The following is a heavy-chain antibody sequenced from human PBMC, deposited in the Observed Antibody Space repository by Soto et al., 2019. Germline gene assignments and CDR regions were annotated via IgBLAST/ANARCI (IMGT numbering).Heavy chain of an antibody. CDR3: VKDYSSGWSYYFDY. J-gene: IGHJ4*02. CDR1: GFRFGDYA. D-gene: IGHD6-19*01. CDR2: ITWNSGSI. Sequence: PGGSLRLSCAASGFRFGDYAMHWVRQVPGKGLEWVSRITWNSGSIDYADSVKGRFTVSRDNDKKSLSLQMNSLRVEDTALYYCVKDYSSGWSYYFDYFGQGTMVTVSS. V-gene: IGHV3-9*01.